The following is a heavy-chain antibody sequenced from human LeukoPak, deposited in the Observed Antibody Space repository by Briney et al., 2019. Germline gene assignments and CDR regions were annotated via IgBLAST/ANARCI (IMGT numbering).Heavy chain of an antibody. CDR1: GYTFTAYY. V-gene: IGHV1-2*02. D-gene: IGHD3-10*01. Sequence: ASVKVSCKASGYTFTAYYMHWVRQAPGQGLEWMGWINPNSGGTNYAQTFQGRVTMTRDPSISTSYMELSRLTSDDTAVYYCARGIGSGSYGRSDPWGQGTLVTVSS. J-gene: IGHJ5*02. CDR2: INPNSGGT. CDR3: ARGIGSGSYGRSDP.